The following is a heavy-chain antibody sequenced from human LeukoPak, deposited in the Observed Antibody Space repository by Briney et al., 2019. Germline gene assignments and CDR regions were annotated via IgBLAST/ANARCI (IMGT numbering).Heavy chain of an antibody. V-gene: IGHV3-15*01. Sequence: GGSLRLSCAASGFTLSSYEMNWVRQAPGKGLEWVGHIKTKADDGTTDYAAPVKGRFTISRDDSKNTLYLQMNSLKTEDTAVYYCTTDFLGWGQGTLVTVSS. CDR3: TTDFLG. CDR2: IKTKADDGTT. J-gene: IGHJ4*02. CDR1: GFTLSSYE.